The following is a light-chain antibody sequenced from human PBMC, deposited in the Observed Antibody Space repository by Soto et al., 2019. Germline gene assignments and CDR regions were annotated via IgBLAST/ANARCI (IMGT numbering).Light chain of an antibody. CDR3: FSFTTVWTHV. CDR1: SSNIGAGYG. V-gene: IGLV1-40*01. Sequence: QAVPTQPPTVSEAPGQRVTISFTRSSSNIGAGYGVHWYQRLPGTAPKLLMFGNNNRPSGVPDRFSGSKSGPSASLAITGLQADDEADYFCFSFTTVWTHVFGTGTKVTVL. J-gene: IGLJ1*01. CDR2: GNN.